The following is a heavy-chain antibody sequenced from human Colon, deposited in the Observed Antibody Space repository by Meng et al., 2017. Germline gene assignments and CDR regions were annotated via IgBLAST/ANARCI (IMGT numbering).Heavy chain of an antibody. J-gene: IGHJ4*02. CDR3: ARKRYGYNPFAD. V-gene: IGHV4-28*01. Sequence: VQWRGSGQGLVKPSDPLCPTCAVPGYPLLSRDLWVWIRHPPEKGIGWNGYIYYRGTTDYNPPLKSRVTRSVAPSKNQFSLKLSSVTAVEPAVYYWARKRYGYNPFADWGQGTLVTVSS. CDR1: GYPLLSRDL. D-gene: IGHD5-24*01. CDR2: IYYRGTT.